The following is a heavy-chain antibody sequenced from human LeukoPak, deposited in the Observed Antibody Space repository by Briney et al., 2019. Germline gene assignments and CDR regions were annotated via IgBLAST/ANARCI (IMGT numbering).Heavy chain of an antibody. CDR2: ISNSGST. D-gene: IGHD5-18*01. Sequence: SETLSLTCTVSGGSISSGDYYWSWIRQPPGKGLEWIGYISNSGSTNYHPSLKSRVTISVDTSKNQFSLKLSSVTAADTAVYFCARGSRGYSYGWGQGTLVTVSS. J-gene: IGHJ4*02. CDR3: ARGSRGYSYG. V-gene: IGHV4-61*08. CDR1: GGSISSGDYY.